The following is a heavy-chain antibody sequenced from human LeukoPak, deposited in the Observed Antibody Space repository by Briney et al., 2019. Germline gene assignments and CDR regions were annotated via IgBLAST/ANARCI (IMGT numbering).Heavy chain of an antibody. V-gene: IGHV1-69*05. J-gene: IGHJ3*02. CDR2: IIPIFGTA. CDR3: ARVSGDGYTTGAFDI. D-gene: IGHD5-24*01. CDR1: GGTFSSYA. Sequence: ASVKVSSKASGGTFSSYAISWVRQAPGQGLEWMGGIIPIFGTANYAQKFQGRVTITTDESTSTAYMELSSLRSEDTAVYYCARVSGDGYTTGAFDIWGQGTMDTVSS.